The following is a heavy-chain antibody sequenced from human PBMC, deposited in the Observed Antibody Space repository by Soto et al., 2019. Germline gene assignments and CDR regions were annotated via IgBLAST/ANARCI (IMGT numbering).Heavy chain of an antibody. CDR3: ARVRFGEWGYAMDV. D-gene: IGHD3-10*01. V-gene: IGHV3-11*01. CDR1: GLTFSDCY. J-gene: IGHJ6*02. Sequence: QVQLVESGGGLVKPGGSLRLSCAASGLTFSDCYMNWIRQAPGKGLEWVSYISSSGSSINYEGSVKGRFTISRDNAKNSLYLQMNSLIAEDTAMYYCARVRFGEWGYAMDVWGQGTTVTVSS. CDR2: ISSSGSSI.